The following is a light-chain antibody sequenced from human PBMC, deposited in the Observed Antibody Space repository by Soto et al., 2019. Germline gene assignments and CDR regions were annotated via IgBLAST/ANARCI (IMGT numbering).Light chain of an antibody. Sequence: EIVLTQSPATLSLSPGERATLSCRASQSVDIYLAWYRHIPGQAPRLLIYDASNRATGIPDRFSGGGSGTDFTLTISSREPEDFAVYYCQQRSNLPPTFGQGTRLEIK. V-gene: IGKV3-11*01. J-gene: IGKJ5*01. CDR1: QSVDIY. CDR3: QQRSNLPPT. CDR2: DAS.